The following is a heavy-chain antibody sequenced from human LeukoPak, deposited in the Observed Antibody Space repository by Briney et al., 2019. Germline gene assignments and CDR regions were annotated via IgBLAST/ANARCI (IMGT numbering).Heavy chain of an antibody. CDR2: IYYSGST. J-gene: IGHJ3*02. CDR3: ARVADYGSHSLPFDI. D-gene: IGHD4-23*01. Sequence: SETLSLTCTVSGGSISSYYWSWIRQPPGKGLEWIGYIYYSGSTNYNPSLKSRVTISIDTSKNRFSLKLSSVTAADTAVYYCARVADYGSHSLPFDIWGQGTMVTVSS. CDR1: GGSISSYY. V-gene: IGHV4-59*01.